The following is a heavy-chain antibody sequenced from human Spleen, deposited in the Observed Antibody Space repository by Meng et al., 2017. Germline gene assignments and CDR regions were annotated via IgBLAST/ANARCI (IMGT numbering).Heavy chain of an antibody. CDR1: GGNFSSYA. Sequence: VQLVEAGAEVKKPGSSVKVSCKASGGNFSSYAISWVRQAPGQGLEWMGGIIPIFGTANYAQKFQGRVTITTDESTSTAYMELSSLRSEDTAVYYCAIGPYCGGDCLNWFDPWGQGTLVTVSS. D-gene: IGHD2-21*02. CDR2: IIPIFGTA. J-gene: IGHJ5*02. V-gene: IGHV1-69*05. CDR3: AIGPYCGGDCLNWFDP.